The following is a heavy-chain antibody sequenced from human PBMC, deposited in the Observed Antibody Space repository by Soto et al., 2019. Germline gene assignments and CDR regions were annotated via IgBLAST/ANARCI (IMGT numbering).Heavy chain of an antibody. CDR1: GFSLSTSGVG. Sequence: QITLKESGPTLVKPTQTLTLTCTFSGFSLSTSGVGVGWIRQPPGKALEWLALIYWDDDKRHSPSLKSRLTITKDTSKSQVVLTMTNMDPVDTAPYYCAHSFYDHSFWAFDVWGQGTMVTVSS. V-gene: IGHV2-5*02. CDR3: AHSFYDHSFWAFDV. CDR2: IYWDDDK. D-gene: IGHD4-4*01. J-gene: IGHJ3*01.